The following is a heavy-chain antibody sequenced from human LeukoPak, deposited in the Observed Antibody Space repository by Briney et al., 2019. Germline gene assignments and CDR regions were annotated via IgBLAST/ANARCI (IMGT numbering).Heavy chain of an antibody. V-gene: IGHV3-30*02. CDR2: IRYDGSNK. CDR3: AKDGYDILTGYYTFFDY. CDR1: GFTFSSYG. J-gene: IGHJ4*02. Sequence: PGGSLRLSCAASGFTFSSYGMHWVRQAPGKGLEWVAFIRYDGSNKYYADSVKGRFTISRDNSKNTLYLQMNSLRAEDTAVYYCAKDGYDILTGYYTFFDYWGQGTLVTVSS. D-gene: IGHD3-9*01.